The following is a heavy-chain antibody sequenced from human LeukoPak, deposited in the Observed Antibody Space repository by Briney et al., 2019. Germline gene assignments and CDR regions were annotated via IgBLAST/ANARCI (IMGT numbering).Heavy chain of an antibody. CDR3: ASNPRGDSWTFDY. J-gene: IGHJ4*02. D-gene: IGHD2-21*02. CDR1: GYTLSNYG. CDR2: ISIYNGNT. Sequence: GASVKVSCKAFGYTLSNYGVNWVRQAPGQGLEWMGWISIYNGNTNYAQILQGRVTMTTDTSTSTVYMELRSLRSDDTAVYYCASNPRGDSWTFDYWGQGTLVTVSS. V-gene: IGHV1-18*04.